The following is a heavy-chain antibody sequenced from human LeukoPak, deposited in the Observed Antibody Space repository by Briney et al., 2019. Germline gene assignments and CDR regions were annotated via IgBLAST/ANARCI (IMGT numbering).Heavy chain of an antibody. J-gene: IGHJ4*02. V-gene: IGHV3-23*01. Sequence: GGSLRLSCAASGFTFSIYAMSWVRQAPGKGLEWVSSITSSGAGTYYPDTVKGRFTISRDNSENTLYLQMNSLRAEDTAVYYCAKDRPNYYDTSGHYYRRNGDCWGQGTLVTVS. CDR2: ITSSGAGT. CDR1: GFTFSIYA. CDR3: AKDRPNYYDTSGHYYRRNGDC. D-gene: IGHD3-22*01.